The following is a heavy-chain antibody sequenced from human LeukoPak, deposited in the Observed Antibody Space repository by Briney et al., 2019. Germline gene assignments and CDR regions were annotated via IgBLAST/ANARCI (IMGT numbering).Heavy chain of an antibody. CDR2: IYYSGST. V-gene: IGHV4-34*01. CDR1: GGSFSGYY. J-gene: IGHJ4*02. D-gene: IGHD1-1*01. Sequence: PSETLSLTCAVYGGSFSGYYWGWIRQPPGKGLEWIGNIYYSGSTYYNPSLKSRVTISVDTSKNQFSLKLNSVTAADTAVYYCASTTGTDLSFDYWGQGTLVTVSS. CDR3: ASTTGTDLSFDY.